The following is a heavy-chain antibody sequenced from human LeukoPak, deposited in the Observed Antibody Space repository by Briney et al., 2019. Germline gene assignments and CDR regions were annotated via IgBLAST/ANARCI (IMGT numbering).Heavy chain of an antibody. D-gene: IGHD6-13*01. CDR2: IIPIFGTA. V-gene: IGHV1-69*05. Sequence: SVKVSCKASGGTFSSYAISWVRQAPGQGLEWMGGIIPIFGTANYAQKLQGRVTMTTDTSTSTAYMELRSLRSDDTAVYYCAAGVYSSSWGPFDYWGQGTLVTVSS. CDR1: GGTFSSYA. CDR3: AAGVYSSSWGPFDY. J-gene: IGHJ4*02.